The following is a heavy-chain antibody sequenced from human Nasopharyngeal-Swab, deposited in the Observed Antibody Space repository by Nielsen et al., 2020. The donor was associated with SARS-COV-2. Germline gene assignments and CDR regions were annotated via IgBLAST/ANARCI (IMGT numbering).Heavy chain of an antibody. CDR3: AKLGSGSYPFDY. Sequence: SLKISCAACTFTFNDYAMHWVRQAPGKGLEWVSGISWNSGSIGYADSVKGRFTISRDNAKNSLYLQMNSLRAEDTALYYCAKLGSGSYPFDYWGQGTLVTVSS. CDR2: ISWNSGSI. J-gene: IGHJ4*02. V-gene: IGHV3-9*01. D-gene: IGHD1-26*01. CDR1: TFTFNDYA.